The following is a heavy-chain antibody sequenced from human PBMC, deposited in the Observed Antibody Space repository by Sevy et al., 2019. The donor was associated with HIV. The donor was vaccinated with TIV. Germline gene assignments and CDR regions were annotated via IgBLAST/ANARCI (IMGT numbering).Heavy chain of an antibody. CDR3: ARETDTAMVDYYYYYGMDV. CDR1: GFTFSSYA. J-gene: IGHJ6*02. V-gene: IGHV3-30-3*01. Sequence: LSLTCAASGFTFSSYAMHWVRRAPGKGLEWVAVISYDGSNKYYADSVKGRFTMSRDNSKNTLYLQMNSLRAEDTAVDYCARETDTAMVDYYYYYGMDVWGQGTTVTVSS. D-gene: IGHD5-18*01. CDR2: ISYDGSNK.